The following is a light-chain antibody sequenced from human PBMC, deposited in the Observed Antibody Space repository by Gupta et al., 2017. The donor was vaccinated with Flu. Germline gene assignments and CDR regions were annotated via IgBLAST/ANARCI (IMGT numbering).Light chain of an antibody. J-gene: IGKJ1*01. CDR2: GAS. CDR1: QSVSSSY. Sequence: EIVLTPSPGTLSLSPGARATLSCRASQSVSSSYLAWYQQKPGQAPRLLIYGASSRATGILDRFSGSGSGTDFTLTISRLEPEDFAVYYCQQYGSLPRTFGQGTKVESK. CDR3: QQYGSLPRT. V-gene: IGKV3-20*01.